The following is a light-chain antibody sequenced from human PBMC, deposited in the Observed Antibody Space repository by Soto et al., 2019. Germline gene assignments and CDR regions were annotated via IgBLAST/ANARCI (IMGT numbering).Light chain of an antibody. CDR2: GAS. V-gene: IGKV3-20*01. J-gene: IGKJ1*01. Sequence: EILLTQSPGTLSLSPGERVTLSCRASQSLSSTYLAWYQQKPGQAPRLLIFGASSRATGIPDRFSGSGSGTDFTLTISRLDPEDFAVYYCQQFGSSPTFGQGTKVEIK. CDR1: QSLSSTY. CDR3: QQFGSSPT.